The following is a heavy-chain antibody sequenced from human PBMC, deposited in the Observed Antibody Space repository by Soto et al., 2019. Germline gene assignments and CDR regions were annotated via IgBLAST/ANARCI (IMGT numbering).Heavy chain of an antibody. CDR2: TFYGSKWYY. V-gene: IGHV6-1*01. J-gene: IGHJ6*02. Sequence: PSQTLSLTCAISGDSVSSNSAIWNWIRQSPSRGLEWLGRTFYGSKWYYDYALSVRSRITINPDTSKNQVSLQLNSVTPEDTAVYYCAKTYSSGWSYYYGMDVWGQGNTVTVSS. D-gene: IGHD6-19*01. CDR1: GDSVSSNSAI. CDR3: AKTYSSGWSYYYGMDV.